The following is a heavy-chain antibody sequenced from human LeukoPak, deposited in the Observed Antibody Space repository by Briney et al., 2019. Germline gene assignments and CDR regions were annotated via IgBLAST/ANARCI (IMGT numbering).Heavy chain of an antibody. Sequence: GGSLRLSCAASGFTFSDYYMSWIRQAPGKGLEWVSYISSSGSTIYYADSVPGPFTISRDNAKNSLYLPMNSLSADDTAVYYRARVLRADVVVPAAIHYSYYTAVCGKGTTVTVSS. CDR1: GFTFSDYY. V-gene: IGHV3-11*04. CDR2: ISSSGSTI. CDR3: ARVLRADVVVPAAIHYSYYTAV. J-gene: IGHJ6*03. D-gene: IGHD2-2*01.